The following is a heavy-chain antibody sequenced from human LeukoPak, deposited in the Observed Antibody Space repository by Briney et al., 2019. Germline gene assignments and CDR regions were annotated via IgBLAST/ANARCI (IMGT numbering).Heavy chain of an antibody. V-gene: IGHV1-24*01. CDR2: FDPEDGET. D-gene: IGHD1-26*01. CDR1: GYTLTELS. CDR3: ATDFWIVGADQH. Sequence: GASVKVSCKVSGYTLTELSMHWVRQAPGKGLEWMGGFDPEDGETIYAQKFQGRVTMTEDTSTDTAYTELSSLRSEDTAVYYCATDFWIVGADQHWGQGTLVTVSS. J-gene: IGHJ4*02.